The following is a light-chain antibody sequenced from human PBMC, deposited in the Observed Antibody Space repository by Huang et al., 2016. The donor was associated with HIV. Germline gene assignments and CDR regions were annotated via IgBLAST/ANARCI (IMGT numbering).Light chain of an antibody. CDR2: DAS. J-gene: IGKJ5*01. Sequence: DIVLTQSTATLSLSPGERATVSCRASQSVSTFLAWYQHKPGQAPRLLIFDASNRASRVPARFSGPGSGTDFTLTSSSLEPSDVAVYYCQQHSYWPITFGRGTRLEI. V-gene: IGKV3-11*01. CDR3: QQHSYWPIT. CDR1: QSVSTF.